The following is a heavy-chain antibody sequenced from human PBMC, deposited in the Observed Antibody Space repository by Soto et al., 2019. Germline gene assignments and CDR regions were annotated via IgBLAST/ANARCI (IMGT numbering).Heavy chain of an antibody. CDR2: INPSGGST. Sequence: GASVKVSCKASGYTFTSYYMHWVRQAPGQGLEWMGIINPSGGSTSYAQKFQGRVTMTRDTSTSTVYMELSSLRSEDTAVYYCATHIVVVTATQYFQRWGQGTLVTVSS. J-gene: IGHJ1*01. D-gene: IGHD2-21*02. V-gene: IGHV1-46*01. CDR3: ATHIVVVTATQYFQR. CDR1: GYTFTSYY.